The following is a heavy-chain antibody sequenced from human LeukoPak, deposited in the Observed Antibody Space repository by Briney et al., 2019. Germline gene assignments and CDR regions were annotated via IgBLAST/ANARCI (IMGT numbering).Heavy chain of an antibody. CDR1: GYTFTSYG. CDR3: ARKGYYYDSSAYYSFDY. CDR2: ISAYNGNT. J-gene: IGHJ4*02. Sequence: GASVKVSCKASGYTFTSYGISWVRQAPGQGLEWMGWISAYNGNTNYAQKLQGRVTMTTDTSTSTAYMELRSLRSDDTAVYYCARKGYYYDSSAYYSFDYWGQGTLVTVSS. V-gene: IGHV1-18*01. D-gene: IGHD3-22*01.